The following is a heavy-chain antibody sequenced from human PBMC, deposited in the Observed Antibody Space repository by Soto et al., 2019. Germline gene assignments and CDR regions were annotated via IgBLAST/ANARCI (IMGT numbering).Heavy chain of an antibody. D-gene: IGHD2-2*01. V-gene: IGHV1-2*04. Sequence: ASVKVSCKASGGRYRSNGSSWVRQAPGQGLEWMGWINPNSGGTNYAQKFQGWVTMTRGTSISTAYMELSRLRSDDTAVYYCARGAPPVVPAATYYYGMDVWGQGTTVTVSS. CDR1: GGRYRSNG. J-gene: IGHJ6*02. CDR2: INPNSGGT. CDR3: ARGAPPVVPAATYYYGMDV.